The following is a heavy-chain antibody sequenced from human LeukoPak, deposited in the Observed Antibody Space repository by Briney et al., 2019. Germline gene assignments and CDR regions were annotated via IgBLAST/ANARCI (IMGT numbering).Heavy chain of an antibody. CDR2: IKPDGSEK. CDR3: ARGQSWAFDF. J-gene: IGHJ4*02. CDR1: GFTFSTYW. D-gene: IGHD1-26*01. V-gene: IGHV3-7*05. Sequence: GGSLRLSCAASGFTFSTYWMSWVRQAPGKGLQWVVNIKPDGSEKYYVDSVKGRFTISRDNAKNSVDLQMNSLRVEDTAVYYCARGQSWAFDFWGQGILVTVSS.